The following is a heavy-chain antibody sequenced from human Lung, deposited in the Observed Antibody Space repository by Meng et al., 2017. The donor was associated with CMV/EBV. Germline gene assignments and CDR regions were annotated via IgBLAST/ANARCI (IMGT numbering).Heavy chain of an antibody. CDR2: ITSDGSST. J-gene: IGHJ4*02. Sequence: GESLKISCAASGFTFNTYWMHWVRQAPGKGLVWVSRITSDGSSTTYADSVKGRFTISRGNAKNTLYLQMNSLGAEDTAVYYCAREYRLKYDSSGFDFWGQGXLVTVSS. CDR1: GFTFNTYW. V-gene: IGHV3-74*01. CDR3: AREYRLKYDSSGFDF. D-gene: IGHD3-22*01.